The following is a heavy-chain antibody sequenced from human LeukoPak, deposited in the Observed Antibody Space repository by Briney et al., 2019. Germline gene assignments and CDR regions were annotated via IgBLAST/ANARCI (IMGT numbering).Heavy chain of an antibody. J-gene: IGHJ4*02. Sequence: SETLSLTCTVSGGSISSYYWSWIRQPPGKGLEWIGYICYSGSTNYNPSLKSRVTISVDTSKNQFSLKLSSVTAADTAVYYCARNLVYDYGNFDYWGQGTLVTVSS. CDR2: ICYSGST. CDR3: ARNLVYDYGNFDY. V-gene: IGHV4-59*01. CDR1: GGSISSYY. D-gene: IGHD4-17*01.